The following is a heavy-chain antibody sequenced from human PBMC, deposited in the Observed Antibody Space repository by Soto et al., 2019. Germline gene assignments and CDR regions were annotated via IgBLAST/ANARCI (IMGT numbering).Heavy chain of an antibody. V-gene: IGHV3-23*01. CDR2: ISQRGDGT. D-gene: IGHD2-8*01. J-gene: IGHJ2*01. Sequence: EVQLLESGGGLVQPGGSLRLSCAASGFTFNNFAMRWVRQAPGKGLEWVSAISQRGDGTYYADSVKGRFTISRDNSKDTLFLQMDSLRAEDTAIYYCARVYAFCYFDLWGRGILVTVSS. CDR1: GFTFNNFA. CDR3: ARVYAFCYFDL.